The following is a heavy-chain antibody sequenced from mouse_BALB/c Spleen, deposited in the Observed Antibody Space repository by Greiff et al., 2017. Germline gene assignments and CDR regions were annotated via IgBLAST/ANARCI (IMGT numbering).Heavy chain of an antibody. CDR3: ARQLGLHYAMDY. V-gene: IGHV1-9*01. CDR1: GYTFSSYW. D-gene: IGHD3-1*01. J-gene: IGHJ4*01. Sequence: VQVVESGAELLKPGASVKISCKATGYTFSSYWIEWVKQRPGHGLEWIGEILPGSGSTNYNEKFKGKATFTADTSSNTAYMQLSSLTSEDSAVYYCARQLGLHYAMDYWGQGTSVTVSS. CDR2: ILPGSGST.